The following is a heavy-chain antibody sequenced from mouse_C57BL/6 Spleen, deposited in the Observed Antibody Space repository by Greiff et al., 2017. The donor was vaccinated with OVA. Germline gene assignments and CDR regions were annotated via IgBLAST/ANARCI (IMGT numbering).Heavy chain of an antibody. D-gene: IGHD2-4*01. CDR1: GYAFSSYW. J-gene: IGHJ2*01. CDR3: AREDYDYDGYYFDY. V-gene: IGHV1-80*01. CDR2: IYPGDGDT. Sequence: LVESGAELVKPGASVKISCKASGYAFSSYWMNWVKQRPGKGLEWIGQIYPGDGDTNYNGKFKGKATLTADKSSSTAYMQLSSLTSEDSAVYFCAREDYDYDGYYFDYWGQGTTLTVSS.